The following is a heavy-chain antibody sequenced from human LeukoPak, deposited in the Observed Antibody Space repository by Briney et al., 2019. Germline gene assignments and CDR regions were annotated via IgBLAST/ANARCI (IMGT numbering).Heavy chain of an antibody. Sequence: PGGSLRLSCAASGFTFSTFGMNWVRQAPGKGLEWVSSITSSGAFIYYADSVKGRFTISRDNAKTSLYLQMNTLRAEDTAVYYCVRDVGLNSGNYWGQGTLVTVSS. V-gene: IGHV3-21*01. CDR2: ITSSGAFI. D-gene: IGHD2-15*01. J-gene: IGHJ4*02. CDR1: GFTFSTFG. CDR3: VRDVGLNSGNY.